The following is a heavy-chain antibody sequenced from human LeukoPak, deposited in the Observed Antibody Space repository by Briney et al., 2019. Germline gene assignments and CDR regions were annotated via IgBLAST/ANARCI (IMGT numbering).Heavy chain of an antibody. CDR1: GDSIISNTLS. CDR3: VRVDGSGYSPY. D-gene: IGHD5-18*01. CDR2: VSYTGDT. Sequence: SGTLSLTCTVSGDSIISNTLSWGWIRQPPGKGLEWIGNVSYTGDTYYNPSLKSRVTMSADTSKNQFSLKVNSVTAADTALYFCVRVDGSGYSPYWGQGTLVTVSS. V-gene: IGHV4-39*01. J-gene: IGHJ4*02.